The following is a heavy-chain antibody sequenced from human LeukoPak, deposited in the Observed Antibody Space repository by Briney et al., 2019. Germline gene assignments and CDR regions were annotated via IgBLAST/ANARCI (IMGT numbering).Heavy chain of an antibody. CDR3: GRQAVGAFDY. CDR1: GESVSRNDAA. D-gene: IGHD1-26*01. Sequence: SQTLSLTCAISGESVSRNDAAWSWIRQSPSRGLEWLGRTYYRSQWYSEYAVSVKRRISINADTSKNQISLQLNSVTPEDTAVYYCGRQAVGAFDYWGQGTLVTVSS. V-gene: IGHV6-1*01. CDR2: TYYRSQWYS. J-gene: IGHJ4*02.